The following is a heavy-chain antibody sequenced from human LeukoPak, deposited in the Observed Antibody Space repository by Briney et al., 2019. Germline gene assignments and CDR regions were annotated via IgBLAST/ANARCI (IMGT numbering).Heavy chain of an antibody. J-gene: IGHJ3*02. CDR1: GFTFSSYD. V-gene: IGHV3-13*01. CDR2: IGTAGDT. Sequence: GGSLRLSCAASGFTFSSYDMHWVRQATGKGLEWVSAIGTAGDTYYPGSVKGRFTISRENAKNSLYLQMNSLRAGDTAVYYCARQSGTVTTHSGAFDIWGQGTMVTVSS. D-gene: IGHD4-17*01. CDR3: ARQSGTVTTHSGAFDI.